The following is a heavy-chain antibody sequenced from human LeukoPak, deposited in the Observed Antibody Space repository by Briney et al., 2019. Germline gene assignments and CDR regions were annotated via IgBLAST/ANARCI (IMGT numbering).Heavy chain of an antibody. V-gene: IGHV4-34*01. CDR1: GGSFCGYY. J-gene: IGHJ4*02. Sequence: SETLSLTCAVYGGSFCGYYWSWIRQPPGKGLEWIGEINHSGSTNYNPSLKSRVTISVDTSKNQFSLKLSSVTAADTAVYYCARWSGSGWPRGGLAYWGQGTLVTVSS. CDR3: ARWSGSGWPRGGLAY. CDR2: INHSGST. D-gene: IGHD6-19*01.